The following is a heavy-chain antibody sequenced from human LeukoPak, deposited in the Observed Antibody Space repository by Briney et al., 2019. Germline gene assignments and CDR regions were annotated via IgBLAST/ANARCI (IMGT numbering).Heavy chain of an antibody. CDR3: ASPGMTAAGTKAFDI. CDR1: GYTFTGYY. CDR2: INPNSGGT. D-gene: IGHD6-13*01. V-gene: IGHV1-2*02. Sequence: ASVKVSCKASGYTFTGYYMHWVRPAPGQGLEWMGWINPNSGGTNYAQKFQGRVTMTRDTSISTAYMELSRLRSDDTAVYYCASPGMTAAGTKAFDIWGQGTMVTVSS. J-gene: IGHJ3*02.